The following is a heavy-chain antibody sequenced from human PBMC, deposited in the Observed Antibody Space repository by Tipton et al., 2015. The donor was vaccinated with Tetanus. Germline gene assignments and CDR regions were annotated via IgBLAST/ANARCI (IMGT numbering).Heavy chain of an antibody. D-gene: IGHD1-7*01. CDR1: GGSVNDGRFY. CDR2: IYYSGSA. Sequence: TLSLTCTVPGGSVNDGRFYWTWIRQPPGKVLEWVAHIYYSGSATYNPSVASRATVSIDMSKNQFSLRLTSATAADTAVYYCARDRITGPTGRYYAMDVWGQGTTVTVSS. J-gene: IGHJ6*01. CDR3: ARDRITGPTGRYYAMDV. V-gene: IGHV4-61*01.